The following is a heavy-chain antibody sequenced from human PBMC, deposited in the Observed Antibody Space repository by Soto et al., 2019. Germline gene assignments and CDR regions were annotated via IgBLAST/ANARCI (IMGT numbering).Heavy chain of an antibody. CDR1: GFSCSSYW. V-gene: IGHV3-7*01. J-gene: IGHJ4*02. CDR2: IKEDGNER. CDR3: ARDSFGMAVATKYFDH. D-gene: IGHD3-16*01. Sequence: GGSLRLSCVVSGFSCSSYWMGWVRQAPGKGLEWVANIKEDGNERYYAESVKGRFTISRDNAKISLFLQMNSLRAEDTAMYYCARDSFGMAVATKYFDHWGQGAQVTVSS.